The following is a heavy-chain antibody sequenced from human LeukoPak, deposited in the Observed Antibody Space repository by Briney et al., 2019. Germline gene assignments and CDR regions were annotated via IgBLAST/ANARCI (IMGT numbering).Heavy chain of an antibody. J-gene: IGHJ4*02. CDR2: IRYDARQT. CDR1: GFTFSSYG. V-gene: IGHV3-30*02. CDR3: AKALEDRSGWFGEDYDF. Sequence: GGSLRLSCAAAGFTFSSYGMHWVRHAPGKGLELVSFIRYDARQTYYADSVKGRFTISRDNSKSTLYLEMTSLRAEDTAVYYCAKALEDRSGWFGEDYDFWGQGTLVTVSS. D-gene: IGHD6-19*01.